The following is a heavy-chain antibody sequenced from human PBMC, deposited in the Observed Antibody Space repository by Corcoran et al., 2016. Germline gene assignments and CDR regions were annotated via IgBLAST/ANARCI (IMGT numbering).Heavy chain of an antibody. D-gene: IGHD6-13*01. CDR3: ARGNAIAAAGTHLDY. CDR2: INHSGST. J-gene: IGHJ4*02. CDR1: GGSFSGYY. V-gene: IGHV4-34*01. Sequence: QVQLQQWGAGRLKPSETLSLTCAVYGGSFSGYYWSWIRQPPGKGLEWIGEINHSGSTNYNPSLKSRVTISVDTSKNQFSLKLSSVTAADTAVYYCARGNAIAAAGTHLDYWGQGTLVTVSS.